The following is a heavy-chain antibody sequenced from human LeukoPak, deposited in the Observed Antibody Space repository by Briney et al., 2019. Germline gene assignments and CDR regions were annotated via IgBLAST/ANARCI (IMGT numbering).Heavy chain of an antibody. D-gene: IGHD2-15*01. V-gene: IGHV1-8*03. Sequence: ASVKVSCDASVYTFTSYGINWVRQATGQGLEWMGYMNPNSGNTGYAQKFQGRVTITINTSISTAYMELSSLRSEDTAVYYCAREGLDAWGQGTLVTVSS. CDR2: MNPNSGNT. CDR3: AREGLDA. J-gene: IGHJ5*02. CDR1: VYTFTSYG.